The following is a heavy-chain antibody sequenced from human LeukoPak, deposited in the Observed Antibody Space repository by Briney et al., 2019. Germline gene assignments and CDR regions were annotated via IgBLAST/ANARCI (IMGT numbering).Heavy chain of an antibody. J-gene: IGHJ4*02. CDR2: INHSGST. V-gene: IGHV4-34*01. D-gene: IGHD1-26*01. Sequence: SETLSLTCAVYGGSFSGYYWSWIRQPPGKGLEWIGEINHSGSTNYNLSLKSRVTISVDTSKNQFSLKLSSVTAADTAVYYCASYGSYYGFDYWGQGTLVTVSS. CDR1: GGSFSGYY. CDR3: ASYGSYYGFDY.